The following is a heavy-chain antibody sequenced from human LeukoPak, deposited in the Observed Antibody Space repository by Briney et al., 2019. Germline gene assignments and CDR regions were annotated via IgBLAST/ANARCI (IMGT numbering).Heavy chain of an antibody. Sequence: SETLSLTCTVSGGSISSYYWSWLRQPPGKVLEWIGYIFYTGSTNYNPSLKSRVTISVLTSKNRFSLKLSSVTAADTAVYYCATLTGGDDAFDIWGQGTMVTVSS. J-gene: IGHJ3*02. CDR3: ATLTGGDDAFDI. CDR2: IFYTGST. D-gene: IGHD4-23*01. CDR1: GGSISSYY. V-gene: IGHV4-59*01.